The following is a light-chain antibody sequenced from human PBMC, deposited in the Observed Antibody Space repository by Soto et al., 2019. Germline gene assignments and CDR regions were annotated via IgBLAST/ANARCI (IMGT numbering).Light chain of an antibody. J-gene: IGKJ3*01. V-gene: IGKV1-39*01. CDR3: QQSHSLPFT. CDR1: QTIDRS. CDR2: DAS. Sequence: DVQMTQSPPSLAASVGDRVTITCWASQTIDRSLNWYQQKPGKAPKLLIYDASNLQSGVPSRFSGSGSGTDFTLTISILQPDDFATYSCQQSHSLPFTFGPGTKVDIK.